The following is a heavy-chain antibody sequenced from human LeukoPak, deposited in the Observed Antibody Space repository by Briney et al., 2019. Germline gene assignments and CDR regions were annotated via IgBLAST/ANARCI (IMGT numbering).Heavy chain of an antibody. CDR2: IYYSGST. J-gene: IGHJ4*02. Sequence: SETLSLTCTVSGGSISSYYWSWLRQPPGKGLEWIGYIYYSGSTNYNPSLKSRVTISVDTSKNQFSLKLSSVTAADTAVYYCARLRAARPFYFDYWGQGTLVTVSS. CDR3: ARLRAARPFYFDY. D-gene: IGHD6-6*01. CDR1: GGSISSYY. V-gene: IGHV4-59*08.